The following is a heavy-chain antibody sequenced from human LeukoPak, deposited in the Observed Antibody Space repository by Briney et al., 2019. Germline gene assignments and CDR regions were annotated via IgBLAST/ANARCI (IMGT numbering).Heavy chain of an antibody. J-gene: IGHJ3*02. Sequence: SETLSLTCTVSGGSISSYYWSWIRQPPGKGLEWVGYIYYSGSTNYNPSLKSRVTISVDTSKNQFSLKLSSVTAADTAVYYCARDRSAFDIWGQGTMVTVSS. CDR1: GGSISSYY. V-gene: IGHV4-59*01. CDR2: IYYSGST. CDR3: ARDRSAFDI.